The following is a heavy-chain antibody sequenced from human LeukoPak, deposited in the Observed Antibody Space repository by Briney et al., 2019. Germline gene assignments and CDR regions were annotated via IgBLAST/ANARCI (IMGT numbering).Heavy chain of an antibody. J-gene: IGHJ3*02. D-gene: IGHD2-21*02. Sequence: ASVKVSWKASGGTFSSYAISWMRQAPGQGLEWMGGIIPIFGTANYAQKFQGRVTITTDESTSTAYMELSSLRSEDTAVYYCARDSCGGDCYPGSYAFDIWGQGTMVTVSS. CDR2: IIPIFGTA. CDR1: GGTFSSYA. CDR3: ARDSCGGDCYPGSYAFDI. V-gene: IGHV1-69*05.